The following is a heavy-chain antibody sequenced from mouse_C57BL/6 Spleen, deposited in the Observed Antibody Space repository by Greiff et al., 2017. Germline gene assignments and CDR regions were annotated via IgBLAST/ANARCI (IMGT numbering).Heavy chain of an antibody. CDR1: GFTFNTYA. J-gene: IGHJ2*01. CDR2: IRRKSSNYAT. Sequence: EVKLVESGGGLVQPKGSLKLSCAASGFTFNTYAMHWVRQAPGQGLEWVARIRRKSSNYATYYADSVKDRFTISRDDSQSMLYLQMNNLKTEDTAMYYCVRGGDRYYFDYWGQGTTLTVSS. D-gene: IGHD3-3*01. CDR3: VRGGDRYYFDY. V-gene: IGHV10-3*01.